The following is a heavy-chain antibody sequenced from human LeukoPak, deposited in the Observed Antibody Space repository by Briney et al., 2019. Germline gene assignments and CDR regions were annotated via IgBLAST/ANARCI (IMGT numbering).Heavy chain of an antibody. D-gene: IGHD3-3*01. CDR2: INSDGSWT. Sequence: GGSLRLSCAASGSYWMHWVRQAPGKGLVWVSHINSDGSWTGYADSVKGRFTISKDNAKNSLYLQMNSLRAEDTAVYYCAREADFWSGYSTRVFDYWGQGTLVTVSS. CDR3: AREADFWSGYSTRVFDY. V-gene: IGHV3-74*01. CDR1: GSYW. J-gene: IGHJ4*02.